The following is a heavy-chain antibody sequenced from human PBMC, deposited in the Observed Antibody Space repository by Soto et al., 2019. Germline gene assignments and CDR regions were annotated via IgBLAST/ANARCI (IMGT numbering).Heavy chain of an antibody. CDR1: GYSFTSYW. Sequence: PGESLKISCKGSGYSFTSYWIGWVRQMPGKGLEWMGIIYPGDSYTNYSPSFQGHVTISADKSISTAYLQWSSLKASDTAMYYCARYFDYYDSSGYSNWFDPWGQGTLVTVSS. V-gene: IGHV5-51*01. D-gene: IGHD3-22*01. CDR3: ARYFDYYDSSGYSNWFDP. J-gene: IGHJ5*02. CDR2: IYPGDSYT.